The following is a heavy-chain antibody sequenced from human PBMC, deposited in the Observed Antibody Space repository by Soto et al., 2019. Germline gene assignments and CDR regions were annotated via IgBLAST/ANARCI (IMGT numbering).Heavy chain of an antibody. J-gene: IGHJ1*01. CDR1: VFIFSDYA. CDR3: ARENSRISPRLFQH. Sequence: PRGSLRVYCLASVFIFSDYAMHWARQAPGKGLEWVALISPAGTNQYYADSAKGRFTISRDNSKNTLYLQMNSLRPEDTGLYYCARENSRISPRLFQHWGHGTLVTVSS. D-gene: IGHD6-6*01. V-gene: IGHV3-30-3*02. CDR2: ISPAGTNQ.